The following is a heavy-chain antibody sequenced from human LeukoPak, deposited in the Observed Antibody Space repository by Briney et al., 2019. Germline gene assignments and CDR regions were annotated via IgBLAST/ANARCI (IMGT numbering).Heavy chain of an antibody. J-gene: IGHJ4*02. CDR2: IYTSGGT. CDR3: ARVGSGGACFDF. D-gene: IGHD6-19*01. V-gene: IGHV4-4*07. CDR1: GGSISSYY. Sequence: SETLSLTRTVSGGSISSYYWSWIRQPAGKGLEWIGRIYTSGGTNYNPSLKTGVTFPVKTPRNQFPLKMTSVTAADTALYFCARVGSGGACFDFWGLGTLVTVSS.